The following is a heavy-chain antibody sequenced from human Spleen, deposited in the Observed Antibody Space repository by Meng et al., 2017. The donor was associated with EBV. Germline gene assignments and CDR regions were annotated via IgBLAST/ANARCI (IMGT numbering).Heavy chain of an antibody. J-gene: IGHJ4*02. CDR1: GYTFTSYA. Sequence: QVKLVESGAEVKKPGASVKVSCKASGYTFTSYAMHWVRQAPGQRLEWMGWINAGNGNTKYSQKFQGRVTITRDTSASTAYMELSSLRSEDTAVYYCARDLSVYASGWYWGQGTLVTVSS. D-gene: IGHD6-19*01. CDR3: ARDLSVYASGWY. CDR2: INAGNGNT. V-gene: IGHV1-3*01.